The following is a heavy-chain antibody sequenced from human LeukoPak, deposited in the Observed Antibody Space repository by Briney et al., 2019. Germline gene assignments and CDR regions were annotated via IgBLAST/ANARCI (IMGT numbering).Heavy chain of an antibody. CDR2: ISSDGSTI. CDR3: ARGDNWNSYYYYYYMDV. D-gene: IGHD1-7*01. Sequence: PGGSLRLSCAAPEFTFSSYSMNWVRQAPGKGLEWVSYISSDGSTIYYADSVKGRLTISRDNAKNSLYLQMNSLRAEDTAVYYCARGDNWNSYYYYYYMDVWGKGTTVTVSS. CDR1: EFTFSSYS. J-gene: IGHJ6*03. V-gene: IGHV3-48*04.